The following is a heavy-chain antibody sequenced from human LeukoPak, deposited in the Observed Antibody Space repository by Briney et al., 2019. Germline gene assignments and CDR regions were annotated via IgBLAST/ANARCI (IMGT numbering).Heavy chain of an antibody. CDR2: IYYSGNT. CDR3: AIQSTQRGMVGGIGEVDC. Sequence: PSETVSLNGTVSAGSISSSGHYWGWLRQPPGKGLEWIGSIYYSGNTYDNPSLKSRVSISVATSKNRFSLNLSSVSAADTAVYHCAIQSTQRGMVGGIGEVDCWGQGSPVTVSS. CDR1: AGSISSSGHY. J-gene: IGHJ4*01. V-gene: IGHV4-39*01. D-gene: IGHD3-16*02.